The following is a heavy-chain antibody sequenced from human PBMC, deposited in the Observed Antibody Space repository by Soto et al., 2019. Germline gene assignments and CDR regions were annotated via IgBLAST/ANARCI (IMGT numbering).Heavy chain of an antibody. CDR1: GFTFNKYW. J-gene: IGHJ6*02. Sequence: GGSLRLSCVASGFTFNKYWMHWVRQAPGKGLVWVSRITDDGRNTLYADSVRGRFTISRDNAKNTLYLQMNSLTVEDTGVYFCAKIEVASAARLSRYYYYAMDVWGQGTTVTVSS. CDR2: ITDDGRNT. D-gene: IGHD6-6*01. CDR3: AKIEVASAARLSRYYYYAMDV. V-gene: IGHV3-74*01.